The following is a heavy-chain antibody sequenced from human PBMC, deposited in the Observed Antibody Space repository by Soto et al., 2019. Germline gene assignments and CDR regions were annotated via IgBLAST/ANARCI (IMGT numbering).Heavy chain of an antibody. V-gene: IGHV4-34*02. CDR3: ARGSIVAAV. CDR2: INHSGST. D-gene: IGHD6-13*01. CDR1: GGSFSGYY. J-gene: IGHJ4*02. Sequence: QVQLQQWGAGLGKPSETLSLTGAVSGGSFSGYYWTGIRQPPGKGLEWIGEINHSGSTNYNPSLRSRVPLSVDTSKSQFSMTMNSMTAADTAVYFCARGSIVAAVWGQGILVTVSS.